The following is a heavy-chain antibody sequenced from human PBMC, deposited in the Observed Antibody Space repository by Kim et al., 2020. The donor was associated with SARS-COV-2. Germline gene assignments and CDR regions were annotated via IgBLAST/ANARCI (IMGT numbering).Heavy chain of an antibody. D-gene: IGHD6-13*01. V-gene: IGHV4-39*01. Sequence: SETLSLTCTVSGGSISSSSYYWGWIRQPPGKGLEWIGSIYYSVSTYYNPSLKSRVTISVDTSKNQFSLKLSSVTAADTAVYYCVRHVGRLFIAAAPYYFDYWGQGTLVTVSS. CDR3: VRHVGRLFIAAAPYYFDY. CDR2: IYYSVST. CDR1: GGSISSSSYY. J-gene: IGHJ4*02.